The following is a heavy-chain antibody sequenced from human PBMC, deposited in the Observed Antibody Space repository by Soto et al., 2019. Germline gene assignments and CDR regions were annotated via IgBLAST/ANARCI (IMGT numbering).Heavy chain of an antibody. CDR1: GFTFSNYA. CDR3: ANRLYYYDSSGYYSGEYFQH. J-gene: IGHJ1*01. CDR2: ISINFGNT. D-gene: IGHD3-22*01. Sequence: LRLSCAASGFTFSNYAMSWSRQAPGKGLEWVSTISINFGNTYYADSVKGRFTISRDNSKNTLHLQMNSLRAEDTAVYYCANRLYYYDSSGYYSGEYFQHWGQGTLVTVSS. V-gene: IGHV3-23*01.